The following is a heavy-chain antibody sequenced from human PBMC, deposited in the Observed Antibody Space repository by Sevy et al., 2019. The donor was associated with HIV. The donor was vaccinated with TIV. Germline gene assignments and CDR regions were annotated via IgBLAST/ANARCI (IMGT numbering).Heavy chain of an antibody. D-gene: IGHD2-15*01. J-gene: IGHJ6*02. Sequence: SETLSLTCTVSGGSISSYYWSWIRQPPGKGLEWIGYIYYSGSTNYNPSLKSRVTISVDTSKNQFSLKLSSVTAADTAVYYCARVRVDCSGGSCEDYYYGMDVWGQGTTVTVSS. CDR2: IYYSGST. V-gene: IGHV4-59*01. CDR3: ARVRVDCSGGSCEDYYYGMDV. CDR1: GGSISSYY.